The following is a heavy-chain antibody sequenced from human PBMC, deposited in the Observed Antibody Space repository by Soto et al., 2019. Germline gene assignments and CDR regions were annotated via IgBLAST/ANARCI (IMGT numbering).Heavy chain of an antibody. J-gene: IGHJ4*02. CDR3: SGDERSTGRGAYLDY. CDR1: GFTFSSYA. V-gene: IGHV3-30-3*01. D-gene: IGHD1-1*01. Sequence: PGGSLRLSCAASGFTFSSYAMHWVRQAPGKGLEWVAVISYDGSNKYYADSVKGRFTISRDNSKNTLYLQMNSLRAEDTAVYYCSGDERSTGRGAYLDYWGQGTLVTVSS. CDR2: ISYDGSNK.